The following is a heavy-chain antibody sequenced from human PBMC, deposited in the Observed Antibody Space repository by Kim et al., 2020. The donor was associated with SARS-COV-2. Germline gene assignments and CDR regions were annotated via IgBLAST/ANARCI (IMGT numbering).Heavy chain of an antibody. CDR2: ISYDGSNK. V-gene: IGHV3-30*18. CDR3: AKDLRGLYCSSTSCRCY. Sequence: GGSLRLSCAASGFTFSSYGMHWVRQAPGKGLEWVAVISYDGSNKYYADSVKGRFTISRDNSKNTLYLQMNSLRAEDTAVYYCAKDLRGLYCSSTSCRCYWGQGTLVTVSS. D-gene: IGHD2-2*01. J-gene: IGHJ4*02. CDR1: GFTFSSYG.